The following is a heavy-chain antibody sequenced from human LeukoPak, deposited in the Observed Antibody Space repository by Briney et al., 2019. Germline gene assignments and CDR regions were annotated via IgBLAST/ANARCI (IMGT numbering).Heavy chain of an antibody. CDR2: INYSGST. CDR1: GGSITSSY. D-gene: IGHD3-22*01. J-gene: IGHJ3*02. Sequence: KPSETLSLTCTVSGGSITSSYWSWIRQPPGKGLEWIGYINYSGSTNYNPSLKNRVTISVDTSRNQFSLRLSSVTAADTAVYYCARHDPLITMIIGERAFDMWGQGTMVTVPS. V-gene: IGHV4-59*08. CDR3: ARHDPLITMIIGERAFDM.